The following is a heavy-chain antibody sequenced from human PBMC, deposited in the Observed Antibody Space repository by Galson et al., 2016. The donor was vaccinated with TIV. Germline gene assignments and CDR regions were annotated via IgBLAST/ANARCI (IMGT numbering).Heavy chain of an antibody. J-gene: IGHJ6*02. CDR3: ARLSLGGHTETYGMDV. CDR1: GGSFSHYY. CDR2: ITHSGTT. Sequence: SETLSLTCAVYGGSFSHYYWSWIRQSPGKGLGWIGEITHSGTTHYNASLKSRVSMSVDTSRNQFSLKLSSVTAADTAVYYCARLSLGGHTETYGMDVWGRGTTVIVSS. D-gene: IGHD3-10*01. V-gene: IGHV4-34*01.